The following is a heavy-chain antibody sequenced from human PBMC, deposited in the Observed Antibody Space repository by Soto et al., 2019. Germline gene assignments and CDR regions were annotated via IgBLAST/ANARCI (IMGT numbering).Heavy chain of an antibody. J-gene: IGHJ4*02. CDR3: AKGSSTSCYTSCPSFDY. V-gene: IGHV3-23*01. CDR1: GFTFSDHA. D-gene: IGHD2-2*02. CDR2: VRGDFVTT. Sequence: PGGSLRLSCATSGFTFSDHAMHWVRQAPGEGLEWVSGVRGDFVTTPYADSVKGRFTISRDNSKNTLYLQMNSLRAEDTAVYYCAKGSSTSCYTSCPSFDYWGQGTLVTVSS.